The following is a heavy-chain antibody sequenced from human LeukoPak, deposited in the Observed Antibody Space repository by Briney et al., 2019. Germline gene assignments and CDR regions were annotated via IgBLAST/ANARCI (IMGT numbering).Heavy chain of an antibody. J-gene: IGHJ4*02. Sequence: ASVKVSCKASGGTFSSYAITWVRQAPGQGLEWMGRIIPMVGIANYAQKFQGRVTINADKSTSTAYMELSSLRSEDTAVYYCARDSGDSSGYYASFDYWGQGTLVTVSS. CDR3: ARDSGDSSGYYASFDY. V-gene: IGHV1-69*04. D-gene: IGHD3-22*01. CDR2: IIPMVGIA. CDR1: GGTFSSYA.